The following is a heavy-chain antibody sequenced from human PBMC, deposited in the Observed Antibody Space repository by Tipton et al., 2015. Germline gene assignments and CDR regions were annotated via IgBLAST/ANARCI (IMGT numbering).Heavy chain of an antibody. D-gene: IGHD3-10*01. J-gene: IGHJ3*01. Sequence: TLSLTCNVSGGSISSGGYSWNWIRQLPGKGLEWIGCIYYGGSTFSNPSLKSRVNISVDTSENHFSLKLSSVTAADTAVYYCARAMGGPVGRITMVRGATRHPDLWGQGTVVTVSS. CDR3: ARAMGGPVGRITMVRGATRHPDL. CDR1: GGSISSGGYS. V-gene: IGHV4-31*03. CDR2: IYYGGST.